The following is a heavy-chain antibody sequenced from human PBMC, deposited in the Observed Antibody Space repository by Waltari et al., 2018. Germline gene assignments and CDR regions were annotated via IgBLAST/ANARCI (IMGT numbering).Heavy chain of an antibody. CDR1: GFTFTTYG. D-gene: IGHD1-26*01. V-gene: IGHV3-30*02. J-gene: IGHJ4*02. CDR3: GIDVSGPIDY. CDR2: IRYNGIDK. Sequence: QVQLVESGGGVVQPGESLRLSCTASGFTFTTYGMHWVRQAPGKGLEWLAFIRYNGIDKYYADSVGGRFTISRDISRNAVYLQMNSLRADDTAVYYCGIDVSGPIDYWGQGTLVTVSS.